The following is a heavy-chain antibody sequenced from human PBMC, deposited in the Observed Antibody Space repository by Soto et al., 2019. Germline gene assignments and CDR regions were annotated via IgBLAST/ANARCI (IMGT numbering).Heavy chain of an antibody. D-gene: IGHD3-10*01. J-gene: IGHJ4*02. Sequence: PGGSLRLSCAASGFTFSSYAMHWVRQAPGKGLEWVAVISYDGSNKYYADSVKGRFTISRDNSKNTLYLQMNSLRAEDTAVYYCARDTPITMVRFDYWGQGTRVTVSS. CDR2: ISYDGSNK. V-gene: IGHV3-30-3*01. CDR3: ARDTPITMVRFDY. CDR1: GFTFSSYA.